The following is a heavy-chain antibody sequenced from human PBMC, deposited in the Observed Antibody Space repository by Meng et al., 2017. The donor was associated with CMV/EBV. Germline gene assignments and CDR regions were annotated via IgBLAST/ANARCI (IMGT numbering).Heavy chain of an antibody. J-gene: IGHJ4*02. CDR3: ARDYSTLWDGSDY. D-gene: IGHD3-10*01. V-gene: IGHV3-20*04. CDR2: INWNGGST. CDR1: GFTFDDYG. Sequence: GESLKISCAASGFTFDDYGMSWVRQAPGKGLEWVSGINWNGGSTGYADSVKGRFTISRDNAKNPLYLQMNSLRAEDTALYYCARDYSTLWDGSDYWGQGTLVTVSS.